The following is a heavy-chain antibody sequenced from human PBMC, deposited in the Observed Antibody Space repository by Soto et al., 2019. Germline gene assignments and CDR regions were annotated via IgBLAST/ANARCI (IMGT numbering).Heavy chain of an antibody. CDR1: RFAFSGYG. CDR2: ISNDGKRQ. Sequence: QVQLVESGGGVVQAGGSLRLSCVASRFAFSGYGMHWVRQAPGKGLEWLAVISNDGKRQYYTDSVKGRFTISRDNSKNTLYLQKNSVRPEDTAVYCCAKEYYLDIVTGARGYAFDIWGRGTMVSV. V-gene: IGHV3-30*18. D-gene: IGHD3-9*01. CDR3: AKEYYLDIVTGARGYAFDI. J-gene: IGHJ3*02.